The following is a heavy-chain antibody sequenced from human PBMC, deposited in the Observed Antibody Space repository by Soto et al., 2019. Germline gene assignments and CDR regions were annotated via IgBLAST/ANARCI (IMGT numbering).Heavy chain of an antibody. CDR1: GYTFTSYD. CDR3: AREHIAAGDYYYYYMDV. CDR2: MNPNSGNT. Sequence: ASVKVSCKASGYTFTSYDINWVRQATGQGLEWMGWMNPNSGNTGYAQKFQGRVTMTRNTSISTAYMELSSLRSEDTAVYYCAREHIAAGDYYYYYMDVWGKGTTVTVSS. V-gene: IGHV1-8*01. D-gene: IGHD6-13*01. J-gene: IGHJ6*03.